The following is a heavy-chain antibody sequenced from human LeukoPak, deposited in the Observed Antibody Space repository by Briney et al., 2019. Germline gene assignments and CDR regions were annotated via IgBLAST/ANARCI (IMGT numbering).Heavy chain of an antibody. CDR3: GRARSSASPWDFDY. CDR2: IYYSGST. D-gene: IGHD6-6*01. CDR1: GGSISSYY. Sequence: SETLSLTCTVSGGSISSYYWSWIRQPPGKGLEWIGYIYYSGSTNYNPSLKSRVTISVDTSKNQFSLKLSSVTAADTAVYYCGRARSSASPWDFDYWGQGTLVTVSS. V-gene: IGHV4-59*08. J-gene: IGHJ4*02.